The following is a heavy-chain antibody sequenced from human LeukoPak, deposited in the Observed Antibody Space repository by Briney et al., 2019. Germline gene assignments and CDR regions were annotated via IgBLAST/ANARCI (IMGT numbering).Heavy chain of an antibody. CDR2: IYPGDSDT. V-gene: IGHV5-51*01. Sequence: GESLKISCKGSGYSFTSYWIGWVRQMPGKGLGWMGIIYPGDSDTRYSPSFQGQVTISADKSISTAYLQWSSLKASDTAMYYCANYYDSSGYYYRQYFQHWGQGTLVTVSS. CDR3: ANYYDSSGYYYRQYFQH. D-gene: IGHD3-22*01. J-gene: IGHJ1*01. CDR1: GYSFTSYW.